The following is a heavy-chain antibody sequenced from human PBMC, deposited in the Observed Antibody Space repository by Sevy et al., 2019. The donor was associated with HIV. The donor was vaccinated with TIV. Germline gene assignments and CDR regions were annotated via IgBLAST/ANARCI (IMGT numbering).Heavy chain of an antibody. D-gene: IGHD3-3*01. CDR2: ISSSSSTI. Sequence: GGSLRLSCAASGFTFSSYSMNWVRQAPGKGLEWVSYISSSSSTIYYADSVKGRFTISRDNAKNSLYLQMNSLRDEDTAVYYCARCDYDFWSGYTNYYGMDVWGQGTTVTVSS. CDR3: ARCDYDFWSGYTNYYGMDV. CDR1: GFTFSSYS. J-gene: IGHJ6*02. V-gene: IGHV3-48*02.